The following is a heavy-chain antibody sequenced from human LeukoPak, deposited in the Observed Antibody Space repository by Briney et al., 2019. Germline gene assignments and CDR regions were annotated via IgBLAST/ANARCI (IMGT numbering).Heavy chain of an antibody. D-gene: IGHD5-18*01. V-gene: IGHV3-48*01. CDR1: GFTFSSSS. Sequence: GGSLRLSCAASGFTFSSSSMNWVRQAPGKGLEWVSYISSSGSTIYYADSVKGRFTISRDNAKNSLYLQMNSLRAEDTAVYYCARDGPWIQLSSPRAFDIWGQGTMVTVSS. CDR2: ISSSGSTI. CDR3: ARDGPWIQLSSPRAFDI. J-gene: IGHJ3*02.